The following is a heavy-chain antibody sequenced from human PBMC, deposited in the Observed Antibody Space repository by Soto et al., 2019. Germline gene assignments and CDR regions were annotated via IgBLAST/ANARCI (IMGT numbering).Heavy chain of an antibody. CDR2: ISSSGGST. Sequence: EVQLLESGGGLVQPGGSLRLSCAASGFTFSSYGMSWVRQAPGKGLERVSGISSSGGSTYYADSVKGRFTISRDNSKNTLYLQMNSLRAEDTAVYYCGKGTLNLVGGAIRGYYLDSWGQGSLVTVSS. V-gene: IGHV3-23*01. D-gene: IGHD3-16*02. J-gene: IGHJ4*02. CDR1: GFTFSSYG. CDR3: GKGTLNLVGGAIRGYYLDS.